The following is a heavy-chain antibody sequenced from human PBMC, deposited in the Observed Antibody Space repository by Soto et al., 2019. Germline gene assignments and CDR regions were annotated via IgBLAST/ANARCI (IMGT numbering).Heavy chain of an antibody. CDR2: IIPIFGTA. CDR1: GGTFSSYA. D-gene: IGHD3-10*01. Sequence: SVKVSCKASGGTFSSYAISWVRQAPGQGLEWMGGIIPIFGTANYAQKFQGRVTITADESTSTAYMELSSLRSEDTAVYYCARVASMVRGVTPEFGYWGQGTLVTVSS. V-gene: IGHV1-69*13. J-gene: IGHJ4*02. CDR3: ARVASMVRGVTPEFGY.